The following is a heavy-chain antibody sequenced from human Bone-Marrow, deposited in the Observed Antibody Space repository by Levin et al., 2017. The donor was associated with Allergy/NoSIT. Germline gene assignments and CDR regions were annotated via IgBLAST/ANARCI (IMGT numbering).Heavy chain of an antibody. CDR1: GFTFSYNW. CDR2: ISSSSSTM. J-gene: IGHJ4*02. CDR3: ARVPYSSGSYLLDY. D-gene: IGHD6-19*01. Sequence: PGGSLRLSCAASGFTFSYNWMSWVRQAPGKGLEWISYISSSSSTMYYADSVKGRFTISRDNAKKSMFLQMNSLRDEDTAVYYCARVPYSSGSYLLDYWGQGTLVTVSS. V-gene: IGHV3-48*02.